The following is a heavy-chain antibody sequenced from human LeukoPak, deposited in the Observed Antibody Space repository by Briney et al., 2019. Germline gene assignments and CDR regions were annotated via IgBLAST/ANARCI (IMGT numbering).Heavy chain of an antibody. Sequence: GGSLRLSCAASGFTFSSYAMSWVRQAPGKGLEWVSAISGSGGSTYYADSAKGRFTISRDNSKNTLYLQMNSLRAEDTAVYYCAKDRVGATVNWFDPWGQGTLVTVSS. CDR3: AKDRVGATVNWFDP. CDR2: ISGSGGST. J-gene: IGHJ5*02. D-gene: IGHD1-26*01. V-gene: IGHV3-23*01. CDR1: GFTFSSYA.